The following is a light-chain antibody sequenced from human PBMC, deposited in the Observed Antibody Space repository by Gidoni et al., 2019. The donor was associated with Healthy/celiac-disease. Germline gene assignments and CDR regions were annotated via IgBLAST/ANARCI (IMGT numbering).Light chain of an antibody. Sequence: EIVLTHSPGTLSLSPGERATLSCRASQSVSSSYLAWYQQKPGQAPRLLIYGASSRATGIPDRFSGSGSGTDFTLTISRLEPEDFAVYYCQQYGSSPLTFGQXTKLEIK. V-gene: IGKV3-20*01. CDR2: GAS. CDR3: QQYGSSPLT. CDR1: QSVSSSY. J-gene: IGKJ2*01.